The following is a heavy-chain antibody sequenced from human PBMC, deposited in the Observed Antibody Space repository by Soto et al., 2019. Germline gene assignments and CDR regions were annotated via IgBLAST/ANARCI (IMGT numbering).Heavy chain of an antibody. CDR2: IIPIFGTA. D-gene: IGHD6-13*01. J-gene: IGHJ5*02. Sequence: ASVKVSCKASGGTFSSYAISWVREAPGQGLEWMGGIIPIFGTANYAQKFQGRVTITADKSTSTAYMELSSLRSEDTAVYYCARDQGSSWYPNWFDPWGQGTLVTVYS. V-gene: IGHV1-69*06. CDR1: GGTFSSYA. CDR3: ARDQGSSWYPNWFDP.